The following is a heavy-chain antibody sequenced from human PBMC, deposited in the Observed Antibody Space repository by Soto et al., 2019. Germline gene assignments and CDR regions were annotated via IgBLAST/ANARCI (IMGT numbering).Heavy chain of an antibody. Sequence: QITLMESGPTLVKPTQTLTLTCTFSGFSLSTSGVGVGWIRQPPGKALECLAVIFWDDDKRYSPSLQSRPTITKDTTKYQVDLTKANMDPVDTATYYCAHRCRHCSGPNCYHYSDSWGQGTLVPVSS. CDR3: AHRCRHCSGPNCYHYSDS. CDR1: GFSLSTSGVG. D-gene: IGHD2-2*01. V-gene: IGHV2-5*02. CDR2: IFWDDDK. J-gene: IGHJ4*02.